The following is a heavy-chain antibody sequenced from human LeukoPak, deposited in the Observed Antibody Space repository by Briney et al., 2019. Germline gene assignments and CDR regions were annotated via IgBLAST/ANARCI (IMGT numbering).Heavy chain of an antibody. D-gene: IGHD6-19*01. V-gene: IGHV1-8*03. J-gene: IGHJ6*03. CDR2: MNPNSGNT. CDR1: GYTFTSYD. Sequence: VASVKVSCKASGYTFTSYDINWVRQATGQGLEWMGWMNPNSGNTGYAQKFQGRVTITRNTSISTAYMELSSLRSEDTAVYYCARVAGYSSGWYVDYYYYYYMDVWGKGTTVTVSS. CDR3: ARVAGYSSGWYVDYYYYYYMDV.